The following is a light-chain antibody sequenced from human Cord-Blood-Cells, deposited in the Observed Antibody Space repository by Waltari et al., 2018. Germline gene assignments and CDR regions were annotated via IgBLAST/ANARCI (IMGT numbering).Light chain of an antibody. V-gene: IGKV3-11*01. J-gene: IGKJ1*01. CDR2: DAS. CDR1: QSVSSY. Sequence: EIVLTQSPATLSLSPGDRSTLSCRASQSVSSYLAWYQQKPGQAPRLLIYDASNRATGIPARISGSGSGTDFTLTISSLEPEDFAVYYCQQRSNWPRTFGKGTKVEIK. CDR3: QQRSNWPRT.